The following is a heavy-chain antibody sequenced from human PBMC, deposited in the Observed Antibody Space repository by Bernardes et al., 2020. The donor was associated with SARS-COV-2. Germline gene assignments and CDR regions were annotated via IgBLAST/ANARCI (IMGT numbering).Heavy chain of an antibody. CDR3: ARSSRRRSTVFGVVGWFDP. CDR2: IYYSGST. V-gene: IGHV4-31*03. Sequence: SETLSLTCTVSGGSIRSGGYYWSWIRQPPGKGLEWIGYIYYSGSTYYNPSLKSRVTISVDTSKNQFSLKLSSVTAADTAVYYCARSSRRRSTVFGVVGWFDPWCQGTLVTVSS. CDR1: GGSIRSGGYY. J-gene: IGHJ5*02. D-gene: IGHD3-3*01.